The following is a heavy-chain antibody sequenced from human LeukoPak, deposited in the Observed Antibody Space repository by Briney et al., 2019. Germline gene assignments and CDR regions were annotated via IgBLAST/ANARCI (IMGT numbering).Heavy chain of an antibody. V-gene: IGHV5-51*01. CDR1: GYSFTSYW. D-gene: IGHD2-15*01. CDR3: ARRPRYCSGGSCYLDY. CDR2: IYPGDSDT. Sequence: GESLKISCKGSGYSFTSYWIGLVRQMPGKGLEWMGSIYPGDSDTRYSPSFQGQVTISADKSINTAYLQWSSLKASGTAMYYCARRPRYCSGGSCYLDYWGQGTLVTVSS. J-gene: IGHJ4*02.